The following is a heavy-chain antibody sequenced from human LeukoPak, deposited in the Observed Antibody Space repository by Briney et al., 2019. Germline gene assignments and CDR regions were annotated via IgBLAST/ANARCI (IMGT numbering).Heavy chain of an antibody. V-gene: IGHV3-23*01. J-gene: IGHJ4*02. D-gene: IGHD3-9*01. Sequence: GGSLRLSCAASGFTFSSYAMSWVRQAPGKGLEWVSAISGSGGSTYYADSVKGRFTISRDNSKNTLYLQMNSLRAEDTAVYYCARPRGYDILTGGFDYWGQGTLVTVS. CDR1: GFTFSSYA. CDR2: ISGSGGST. CDR3: ARPRGYDILTGGFDY.